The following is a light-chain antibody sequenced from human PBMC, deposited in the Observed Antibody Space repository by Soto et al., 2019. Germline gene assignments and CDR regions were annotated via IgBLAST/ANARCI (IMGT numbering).Light chain of an antibody. CDR1: SRDVGGYNY. CDR3: SSYTSSSTRV. J-gene: IGLJ1*01. CDR2: DVS. Sequence: QSALTQPASVSGSPGQSITISCTGNSRDVGGYNYVSWYQQHPGKAPKLMIYDVSNRPSGVSNRFSGSKSGNTASLTISGLQAEDEADYYCSSYTSSSTRVFGTGTKLTVL. V-gene: IGLV2-14*01.